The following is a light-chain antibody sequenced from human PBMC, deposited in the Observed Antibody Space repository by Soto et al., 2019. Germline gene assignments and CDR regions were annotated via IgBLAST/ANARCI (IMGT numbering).Light chain of an antibody. Sequence: QSALTQPPSASGSPGQSVTISCTGTSSDVGAYDYVSWYQQHPGKAPKLMIYEINKRPSGVPDRFSGSKSGNTASLTVSGLQAEDEADYYCSSFAGSNNFPYVFGPGTRSPS. CDR2: EIN. V-gene: IGLV2-8*01. J-gene: IGLJ1*01. CDR1: SSDVGAYDY. CDR3: SSFAGSNNFPYV.